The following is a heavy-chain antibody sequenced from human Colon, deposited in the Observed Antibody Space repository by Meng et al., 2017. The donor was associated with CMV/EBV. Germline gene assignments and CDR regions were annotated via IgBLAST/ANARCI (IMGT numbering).Heavy chain of an antibody. Sequence: ASVKVSCKASGYTFSSNDINWVRQATGQGLEWMGWMNPNSGNTGYAQKFQGRVAMTRNTSISTAYMELSSLRSEDTAVYYCARAKYCSSNSCSGFEIWGQGTMVTVSS. V-gene: IGHV1-8*01. J-gene: IGHJ3*02. CDR2: MNPNSGNT. CDR3: ARAKYCSSNSCSGFEI. CDR1: GYTFSSND. D-gene: IGHD2-2*01.